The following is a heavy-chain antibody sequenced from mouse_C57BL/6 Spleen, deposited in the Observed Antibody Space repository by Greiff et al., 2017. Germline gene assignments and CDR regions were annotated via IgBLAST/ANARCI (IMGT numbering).Heavy chain of an antibody. CDR3: ARGVYGYDGGDYFDY. V-gene: IGHV1-42*01. Sequence: VQLQQSGPELVKPGASVKISCKASGYSFTGYYMNWVKQSPEKSLEWIGEINPSTGGTTYNQKFKAKATLTVDKSSSTAYMQLKSLTSEDSAVYYWARGVYGYDGGDYFDYWGQGTTLTVSS. D-gene: IGHD2-2*01. J-gene: IGHJ2*01. CDR1: GYSFTGYY. CDR2: INPSTGGT.